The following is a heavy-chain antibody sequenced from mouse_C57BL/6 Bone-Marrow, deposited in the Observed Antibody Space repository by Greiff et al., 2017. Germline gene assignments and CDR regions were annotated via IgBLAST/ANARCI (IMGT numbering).Heavy chain of an antibody. D-gene: IGHD2-3*01. Sequence: EVMLVESGGGLVKPGGSLKLSCAASGFTFSSYAMSWVRQTPEKRLEWVATISDGGSYTYYPDNVQGRFTISRDNAKNNLYLQMSHLKSEDTAMYYCARWMDFDYWGQGTTLTVSS. CDR2: ISDGGSYT. J-gene: IGHJ2*01. CDR1: GFTFSSYA. CDR3: ARWMDFDY. V-gene: IGHV5-4*03.